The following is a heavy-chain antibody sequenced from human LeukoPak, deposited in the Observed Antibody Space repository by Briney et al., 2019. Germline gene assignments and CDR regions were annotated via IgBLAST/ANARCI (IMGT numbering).Heavy chain of an antibody. CDR2: INHSGST. J-gene: IGHJ4*02. V-gene: IGHV4-34*01. D-gene: IGHD3-10*01. Sequence: PSETLSLTCAVYGGSFSGYYWSWIRQPPGKGLEWIGEINHSGSTNYNPSLKSRVTISVDTSKNQYSLKLSSVTAADTAVYYCARNGAPLLDYRGQGTLVTVSS. CDR1: GGSFSGYY. CDR3: ARNGAPLLDY.